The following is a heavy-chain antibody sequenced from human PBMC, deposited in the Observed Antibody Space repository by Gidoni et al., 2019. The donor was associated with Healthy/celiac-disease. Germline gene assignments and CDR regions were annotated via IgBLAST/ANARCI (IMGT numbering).Heavy chain of an antibody. CDR1: GYTFTGYY. J-gene: IGHJ4*02. CDR3: ARIYELGQRDFDY. CDR2: INPNSGGT. D-gene: IGHD7-27*01. V-gene: IGHV1-2*02. Sequence: QVQLVQSGAEVKKPGASVKVSCKASGYTFTGYYMHWVRQAPGQGLEWMGWINPNSGGTNYAQKFQGRVTMLRDTSISTAYMGLSRLRSDDTAVYYCARIYELGQRDFDYWGQGTLVTVSS.